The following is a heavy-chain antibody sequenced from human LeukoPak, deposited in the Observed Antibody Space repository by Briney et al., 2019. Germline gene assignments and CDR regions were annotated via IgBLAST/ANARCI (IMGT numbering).Heavy chain of an antibody. D-gene: IGHD2-2*01. CDR2: INPNSGGT. V-gene: IGHV1-2*02. CDR1: GYTFTGYY. Sequence: GASVKVSCKASGYTFTGYYMHWVRQAPGQGLEWMGWINPNSGGTNYAQKFQGRVTMTRDTSISTAYMELSRLRSDDTAVYYCARGGFVVVPADKNWFDPWGQGYLVTVSS. CDR3: ARGGFVVVPADKNWFDP. J-gene: IGHJ5*02.